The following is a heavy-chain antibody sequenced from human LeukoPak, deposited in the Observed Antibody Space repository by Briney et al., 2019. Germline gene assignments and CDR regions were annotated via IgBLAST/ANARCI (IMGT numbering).Heavy chain of an antibody. CDR3: AGKRWFGELFVDP. CDR1: GYTFTGYY. J-gene: IGHJ5*02. CDR2: INPNSGGT. D-gene: IGHD3-10*01. Sequence: ASVTVSCKASGYTFTGYYMHWVRQAPGQGLEWMGWINPNSGGTNYAQKFQGRSTMTRDTSINTAYMELSRRRSDDHARYSLAGKRWFGELFVDPWGQGTLVTVSS. V-gene: IGHV1-2*02.